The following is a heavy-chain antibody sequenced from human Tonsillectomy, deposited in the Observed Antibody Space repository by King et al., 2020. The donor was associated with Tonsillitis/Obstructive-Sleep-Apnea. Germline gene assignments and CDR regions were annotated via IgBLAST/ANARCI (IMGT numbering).Heavy chain of an antibody. J-gene: IGHJ3*02. V-gene: IGHV5-51*03. CDR3: AKMGLHHYDSTPGAFDI. Sequence: QLVQSGTEVKKPGESLKISCKGSGYSFTTYWIGWVRQMPGKGLEWRGIIYPGDSDTTYSPSFQGQVTVSADESISTAYLQWSRLKASDTAMYYWAKMGLHHYDSTPGAFDIWGQGTMVTVSS. CDR2: IYPGDSDT. D-gene: IGHD3-22*01. CDR1: GYSFTTYW.